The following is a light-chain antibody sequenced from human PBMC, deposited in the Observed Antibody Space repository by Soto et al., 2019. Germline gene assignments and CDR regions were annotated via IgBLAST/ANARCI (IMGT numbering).Light chain of an antibody. CDR2: GAS. J-gene: IGKJ2*01. V-gene: IGKV3-20*01. CDR3: QQYGSSPHT. CDR1: QSVSSSY. Sequence: EIVLTQSPGTLSLSPGERATLSCRASQSVSSSYLAWYQHKPGQAPRLLIYGASSRATRIPDSFSGSGSGTDFTLTISRLEPEDFAVYYCQQYGSSPHTFGQGTKLEIK.